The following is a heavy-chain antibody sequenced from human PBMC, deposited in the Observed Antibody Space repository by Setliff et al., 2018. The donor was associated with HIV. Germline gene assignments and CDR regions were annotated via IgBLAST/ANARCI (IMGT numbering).Heavy chain of an antibody. CDR2: ISFDGSSK. CDR3: AKDAVTMVRGHYYYMDV. V-gene: IGHV3-30*18. Sequence: GGSLRLSCAASGFTFSSYSIHWVRQAPGKGLEWVAVISFDGSSKYYADSVKGRFTISRGNSKNTLYLQMNSLRAEDTALYYCAKDAVTMVRGHYYYMDVWGKGTTVTVS. D-gene: IGHD3-10*01. CDR1: GFTFSSYS. J-gene: IGHJ6*03.